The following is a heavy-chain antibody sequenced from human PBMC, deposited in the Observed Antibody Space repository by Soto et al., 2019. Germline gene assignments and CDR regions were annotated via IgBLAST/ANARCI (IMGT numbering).Heavy chain of an antibody. J-gene: IGHJ4*02. CDR2: ISWNSGNL. V-gene: IGHV3-9*01. CDR3: AKGASTTVFAFNDY. D-gene: IGHD4-17*01. CDR1: GFTFDDYV. Sequence: EVQLVESGGGLVQPGRSLRLSCAASGFTFDDYVMHWVRQGPGKGLEWVSSISWNSGNLGYADSVKGRFTISRDNANNSLYLQMNSLRGEDTALYYCAKGASTTVFAFNDYWGQGTLVTVSS.